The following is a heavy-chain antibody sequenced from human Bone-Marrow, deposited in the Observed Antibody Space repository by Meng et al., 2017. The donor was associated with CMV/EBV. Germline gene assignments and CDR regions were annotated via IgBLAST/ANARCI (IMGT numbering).Heavy chain of an antibody. Sequence: SETLSLTYTVSGDSISNYYWSWIRQPPGKGLEWIGYIYYSGSTDYNPSLKSRVTISVDTSKNQFSLKLSSVTAADTAVYYCARATYGSGSYYNPKYYFDFWGQGTLVTVSS. CDR2: IYYSGST. CDR1: GDSISNYY. V-gene: IGHV4-59*01. J-gene: IGHJ4*02. D-gene: IGHD3-10*01. CDR3: ARATYGSGSYYNPKYYFDF.